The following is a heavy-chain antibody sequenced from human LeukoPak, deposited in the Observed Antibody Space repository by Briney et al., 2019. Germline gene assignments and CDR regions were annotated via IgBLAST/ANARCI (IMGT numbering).Heavy chain of an antibody. CDR3: AREVAAAGMDY. CDR1: GGSISSYY. Sequence: SETLSLTCTVSGGSISSYYWSWIRQPPGKGLEWIGYIYYSGYANYNPSLKSRVTISVDTSKNQFSLKLSSVTAADTAVYYCAREVAAAGMDYWGQGTLVTVSS. V-gene: IGHV4-59*01. J-gene: IGHJ4*02. D-gene: IGHD6-13*01. CDR2: IYYSGYA.